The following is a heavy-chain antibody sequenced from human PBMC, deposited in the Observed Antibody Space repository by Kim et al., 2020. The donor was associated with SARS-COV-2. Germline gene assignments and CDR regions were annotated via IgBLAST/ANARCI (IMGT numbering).Heavy chain of an antibody. D-gene: IGHD3-3*01. J-gene: IGHJ3*02. CDR2: IYYSGST. CDR1: GGSISSSSYY. V-gene: IGHV4-39*01. CDR3: AGGSYDFCSGYHHHDAFDI. Sequence: SETLSLTCTASGGSISSSSYYWGWIRQPPGKGLEWIGSIYYSGSTYYNPSLKSRVTISVDTSKNQFSLKLSSVTAADTAVYYCAGGSYDFCSGYHHHDAFDIWGQGTMVTVSS.